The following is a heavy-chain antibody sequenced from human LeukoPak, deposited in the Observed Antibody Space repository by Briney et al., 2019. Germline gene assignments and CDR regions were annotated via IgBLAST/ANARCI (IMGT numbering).Heavy chain of an antibody. CDR2: ISSGGSTI. Sequence: GGALRLSCATSGFIFSRYEMNWVRPAPGKGLEWVSFISSGGSTIYYADSVKGRFTISRDNAKNSLYLQMNRLRAEETAVYYCAREWKKWVVPSYYYYGMDVWGKGKTVTVSS. J-gene: IGHJ6*04. CDR1: GFIFSRYE. V-gene: IGHV3-48*03. CDR3: AREWKKWVVPSYYYYGMDV. D-gene: IGHD6-19*01.